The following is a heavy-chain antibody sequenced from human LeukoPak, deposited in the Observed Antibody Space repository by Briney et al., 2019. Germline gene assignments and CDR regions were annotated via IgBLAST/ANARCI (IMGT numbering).Heavy chain of an antibody. CDR2: ISSSSSYI. V-gene: IGHV3-21*04. CDR1: GFTFSSYS. Sequence: PGGFLRLSCAASGFTFSSYSMNWVRQAPGKGLEWVSSISSSSSYIYYADSVKGRFTISRDNAKNSLYLQMNSLRSEDTAVYYCARDQGYSYGQGASDWFDPWGQGTLVTVSS. D-gene: IGHD5-18*01. J-gene: IGHJ5*02. CDR3: ARDQGYSYGQGASDWFDP.